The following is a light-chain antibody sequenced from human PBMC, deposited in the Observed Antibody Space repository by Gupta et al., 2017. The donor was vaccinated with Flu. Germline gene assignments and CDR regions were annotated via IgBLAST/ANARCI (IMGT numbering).Light chain of an antibody. CDR1: TLGSHS. CDR2: DDT. CDR3: QVWDTESDHYYV. V-gene: IGLV3-21*02. J-gene: IGLJ1*01. Sequence: YVLTQPPSVSAAPGPTARITCEGSTLGSHSVHWYQHKVSQAPVLVVYDDTDRPAGIPERFSGSNSENTATLIISRVEAGEEADDYCQVWDTESDHYYVFGSGTKVTVL.